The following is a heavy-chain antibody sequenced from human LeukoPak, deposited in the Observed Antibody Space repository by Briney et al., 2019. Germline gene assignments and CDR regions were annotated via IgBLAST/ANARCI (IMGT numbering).Heavy chain of an antibody. J-gene: IGHJ4*02. CDR2: ISSSGGYI. Sequence: GGSLRLSCAASGFSIKSYSMTWVRQAPGKGLEWVATISSSGGYIYYADSVKGRFTISRDTVQNSLFLQLNSLRVEDTAVYNCARLRDTVTSASDYWGQGTLVTVSS. CDR3: ARLRDTVTSASDY. CDR1: GFSIKSYS. V-gene: IGHV3-21*01. D-gene: IGHD5-18*01.